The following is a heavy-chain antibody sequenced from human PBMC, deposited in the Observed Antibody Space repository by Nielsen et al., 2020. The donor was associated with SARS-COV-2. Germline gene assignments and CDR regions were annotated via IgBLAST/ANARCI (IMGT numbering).Heavy chain of an antibody. CDR1: GFSVSANY. J-gene: IGHJ4*02. CDR2: LYSGGSI. D-gene: IGHD6-6*01. V-gene: IGHV3-66*01. Sequence: GESLKISCAASGFSVSANYVSWVRQAPGKGLDWVSVLYSGGSIYYADPVKGRFTISRDNSKNTLYLQMNSLRAGDTAVYYCATIGARELDYWGQGTLVTVSS. CDR3: ATIGARELDY.